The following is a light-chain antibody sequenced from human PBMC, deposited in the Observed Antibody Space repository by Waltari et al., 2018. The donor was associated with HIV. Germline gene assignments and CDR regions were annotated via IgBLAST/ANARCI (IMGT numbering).Light chain of an antibody. Sequence: QSALTQPASVSGSPGQSITISCTRTSSDVGGYNYVSWYQQHPGKAPKFMIYEVSNRPSGVSKRFSGSKSGNTASLTISELQAEDEADYYCSSYTSTSTGVVGTGTKVTVL. CDR3: SSYTSTSTGV. J-gene: IGLJ1*01. CDR2: EVS. CDR1: SSDVGGYNY. V-gene: IGLV2-14*01.